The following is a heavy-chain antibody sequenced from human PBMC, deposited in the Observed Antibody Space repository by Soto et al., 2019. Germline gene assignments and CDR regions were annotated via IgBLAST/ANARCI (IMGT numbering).Heavy chain of an antibody. Sequence: VASVKVSCKASGYTFTSYYMHWVRQAPGQGLEWMGIINPSGGSTSYAQKFQGRVTMTRDTSTSTVYMELSSLRSEDTAVYYCARAEWLIIRVPYYYGMDVWGQGTTVTVSS. CDR2: INPSGGST. V-gene: IGHV1-46*01. CDR3: ARAEWLIIRVPYYYGMDV. J-gene: IGHJ6*02. CDR1: GYTFTSYY. D-gene: IGHD3-10*01.